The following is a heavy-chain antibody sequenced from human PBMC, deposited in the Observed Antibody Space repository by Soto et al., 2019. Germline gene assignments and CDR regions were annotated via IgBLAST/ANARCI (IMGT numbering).Heavy chain of an antibody. Sequence: SETLSLTCTVSGGSISSSSYYWGWIRQPPGKGLEWIGSIYYSGSTYYTPSLKSRVTISVDTSKNQFSLKLSSVTAADTAVYYCARHPFGDFWSGSQNWRDTRGQGTLVTVSS. J-gene: IGHJ5*02. CDR1: GGSISSSSYY. D-gene: IGHD3-3*01. CDR2: IYYSGST. V-gene: IGHV4-39*01. CDR3: ARHPFGDFWSGSQNWRDT.